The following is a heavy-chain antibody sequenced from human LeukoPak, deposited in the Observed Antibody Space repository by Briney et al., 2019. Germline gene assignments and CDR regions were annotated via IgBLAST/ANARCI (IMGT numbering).Heavy chain of an antibody. CDR1: GFTFSSYT. CDR3: AELGIAMIGGV. J-gene: IGHJ6*04. D-gene: IGHD3-10*02. CDR2: ISSSGSTI. V-gene: IGHV3-48*04. Sequence: GGSLRLSCAASGFTFSSYTMNWVRQAPGKGLEWVSYISSSGSTIYYADSVKGRFTISRDNAKNSLYLQMNSLRAEDTAVYYCAELGIAMIGGVWGKGTTVTISS.